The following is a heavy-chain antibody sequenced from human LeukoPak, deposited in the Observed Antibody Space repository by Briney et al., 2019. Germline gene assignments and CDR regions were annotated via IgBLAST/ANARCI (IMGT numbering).Heavy chain of an antibody. V-gene: IGHV3-23*01. CDR1: GFTFSSYA. CDR3: AKASQXITXXXVVIKPHDY. J-gene: IGHJ4*02. CDR2: ISGSGGST. D-gene: IGHD3-3*01. Sequence: PGGSLRLSCAASGFTFSSYAMSWVRQAPGKGLEWVSAISGSGGSTYYADSVEGRFTISRDNSKNTLYLQMNSLRAEDTAVYYCAKASQXITXXXVVIKPHDYWGQGTLVTVSS.